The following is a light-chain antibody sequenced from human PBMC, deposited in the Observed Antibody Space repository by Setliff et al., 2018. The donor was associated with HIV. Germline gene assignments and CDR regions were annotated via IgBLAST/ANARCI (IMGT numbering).Light chain of an antibody. V-gene: IGLV2-23*02. CDR1: SSDVGSYNL. CDR3: CSYAGSSTYV. Sequence: SVLTQPASVSGSPGQSITLSCTGTSSDVGSYNLVSWYQHHPGKAPKLMIYEVSKRPSGVSNRFSGSESGNTASLTISGLQAEDEADYYCCSYAGSSTYVFGTGTKVTVL. CDR2: EVS. J-gene: IGLJ1*01.